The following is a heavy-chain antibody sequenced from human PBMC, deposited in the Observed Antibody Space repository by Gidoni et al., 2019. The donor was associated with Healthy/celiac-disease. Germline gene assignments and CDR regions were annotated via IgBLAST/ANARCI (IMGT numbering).Heavy chain of an antibody. Sequence: EVQLLESGGGLVQPGGSLRLSCEASGFHFSSYAMSWVRQAPGKGLEWGSAISGSGGSTYYADSVKGRFTISRDNSKNTLYLQMNSLRAEDTAVYYCAKDGGSSSWYYFDYWGQGTLVTVSS. D-gene: IGHD6-13*01. CDR1: GFHFSSYA. CDR3: AKDGGSSSWYYFDY. CDR2: ISGSGGST. V-gene: IGHV3-23*01. J-gene: IGHJ4*02.